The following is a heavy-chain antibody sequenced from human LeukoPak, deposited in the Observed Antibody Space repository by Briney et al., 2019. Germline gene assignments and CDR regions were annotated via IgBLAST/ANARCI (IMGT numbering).Heavy chain of an antibody. CDR1: GGSINTHSYY. V-gene: IGHV4-39*01. D-gene: IGHD5-24*01. Sequence: SETLSLTCTVSGGSINTHSYYWGWIRQPPGKGLEWIGSVYYDGTSYSNPSLPSRAAVFVDTSRDQFSLDLSFVTAADTALYYCVRHISTNTGYFDSCGQGTLVSVSS. CDR2: VYYDGTS. CDR3: VRHISTNTGYFDS. J-gene: IGHJ4*02.